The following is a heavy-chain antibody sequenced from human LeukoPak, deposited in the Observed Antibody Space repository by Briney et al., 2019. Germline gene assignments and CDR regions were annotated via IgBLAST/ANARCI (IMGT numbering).Heavy chain of an antibody. CDR2: IYYSGTT. CDR3: ARSIWFGELLPDY. Sequence: SETLSLTCTVSGGSISSYYWSWIRQPPGKGLEWLGYIYYSGTTNYNPSLKSRVTISVDTSKNQFSLKLSSVTAADTAVYYCARSIWFGELLPDYWGQGTLVTVSS. V-gene: IGHV4-59*08. J-gene: IGHJ4*02. D-gene: IGHD3-10*01. CDR1: GGSISSYY.